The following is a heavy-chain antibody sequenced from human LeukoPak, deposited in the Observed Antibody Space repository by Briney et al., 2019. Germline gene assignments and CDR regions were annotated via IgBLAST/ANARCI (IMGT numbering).Heavy chain of an antibody. CDR2: ISSSGTTT. Sequence: PGGSLRLSCAASGFSFSVYEMHWVRQAPGKGLEWISDISSSGTTTYYADSVKGRFTISRDNAKKSLYLQMNSLRAEDTAVYYCTILTVATNFDYWGQGTLVTVSS. V-gene: IGHV3-48*03. CDR1: GFSFSVYE. J-gene: IGHJ4*02. CDR3: TILTVATNFDY. D-gene: IGHD6-19*01.